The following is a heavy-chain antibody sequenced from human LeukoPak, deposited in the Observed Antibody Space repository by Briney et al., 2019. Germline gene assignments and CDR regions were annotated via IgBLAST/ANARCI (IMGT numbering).Heavy chain of an antibody. V-gene: IGHV1-69*04. J-gene: IGHJ5*02. CDR3: ARVIAARPQGVNWFDP. CDR2: IIPIPGIA. Sequence: ASVKVSCKASGGTFSSYAISWVRQAPGQGLEWMGRIIPIPGIANYAQKFQGRVTITADKSTSTAYMELSSLRSEDTAVYYCARVIAARPQGVNWFDPWGQGTLVTASS. CDR1: GGTFSSYA. D-gene: IGHD6-6*01.